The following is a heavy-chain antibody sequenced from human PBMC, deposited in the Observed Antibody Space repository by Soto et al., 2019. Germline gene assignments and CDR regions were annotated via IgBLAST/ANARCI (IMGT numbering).Heavy chain of an antibody. Sequence: QVQLQESGPGLLKPSGTLSLTCTVSSGSITSSNWWIWVRQPPGKGLEWIGEVAHNGYSHPTSSLKSRVTISIDKSRNQFSLRLTSVTAADTAVYYCARNRYDGYDFDSWGQGTLVAVSS. CDR1: SGSITSSNW. V-gene: IGHV4-4*02. J-gene: IGHJ4*02. CDR3: ARNRYDGYDFDS. D-gene: IGHD5-12*01. CDR2: VAHNGYS.